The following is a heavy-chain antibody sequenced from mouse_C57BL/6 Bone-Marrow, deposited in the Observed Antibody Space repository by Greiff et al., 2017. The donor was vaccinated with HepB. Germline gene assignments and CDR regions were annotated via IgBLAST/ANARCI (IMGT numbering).Heavy chain of an antibody. CDR3: ARWGTTYYFDY. J-gene: IGHJ2*01. CDR2: IYPRSGNT. V-gene: IGHV1-81*01. CDR1: GYTFTSYG. D-gene: IGHD1-1*01. Sequence: QVQLQQSGAELARPGASVKLSCKASGYTFTSYGISWVKQRTGQGLEWIGEIYPRSGNTYYNEKFKGKATLTADKSSSTAYMELRSLTSEDSAVYFCARWGTTYYFDYWGQGTTLTVSS.